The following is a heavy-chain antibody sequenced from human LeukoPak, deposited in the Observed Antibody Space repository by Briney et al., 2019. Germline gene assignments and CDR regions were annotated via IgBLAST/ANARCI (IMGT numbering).Heavy chain of an antibody. Sequence: PGGSLRLSCAASGFTFSSYAMSWVRQAPGKGLEWVSAISGSGGSTYYADPVKGRFTISRDNSKNTLYLQMNSLRAEDTAVYYCAKNRGYDFWSGYYDYFDYWGQGTLVTVSS. D-gene: IGHD3-3*01. J-gene: IGHJ4*02. CDR3: AKNRGYDFWSGYYDYFDY. V-gene: IGHV3-23*01. CDR1: GFTFSSYA. CDR2: ISGSGGST.